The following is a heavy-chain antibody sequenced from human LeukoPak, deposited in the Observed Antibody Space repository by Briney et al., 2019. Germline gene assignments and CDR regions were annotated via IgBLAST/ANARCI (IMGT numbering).Heavy chain of an antibody. Sequence: ETLSLTCTVSGGSISSYYWSWIRQPPGKGLEWIGYIYYSGSTNYNPSLKSRVTISVDTSKNQFSLKLSSVTAADTAVYYCARVVVPAAGRYYYYYYMDVWGKGTTVTVSS. CDR2: IYYSGST. D-gene: IGHD2-2*01. CDR1: GGSISSYY. CDR3: ARVVVPAAGRYYYYYYMDV. V-gene: IGHV4-59*01. J-gene: IGHJ6*03.